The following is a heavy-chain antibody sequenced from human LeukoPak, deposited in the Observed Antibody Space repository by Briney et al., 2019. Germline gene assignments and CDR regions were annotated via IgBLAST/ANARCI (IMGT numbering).Heavy chain of an antibody. Sequence: GGSLRLSCAASGFTFSSYGMHWVRQAPGKGLEWVAVIWYDGSNKYYADSVKGRFTISRDNSKNTLYLQMNSLRAEDTAVYYCARDGNRKSFFDYWGQGTLVTVSS. V-gene: IGHV3-33*08. D-gene: IGHD1-14*01. CDR2: IWYDGSNK. J-gene: IGHJ4*02. CDR3: ARDGNRKSFFDY. CDR1: GFTFSSYG.